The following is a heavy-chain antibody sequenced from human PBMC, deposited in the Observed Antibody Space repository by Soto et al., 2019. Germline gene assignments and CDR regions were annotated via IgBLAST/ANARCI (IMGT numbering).Heavy chain of an antibody. CDR3: ARGSCSSTSCYRSYYMDV. CDR2: IIPILGIA. CDR1: GGTFSSYT. D-gene: IGHD2-2*01. Sequence: SVKVSCKASGGTFSSYTISWVRQAPGQGLEWMGRIIPILGIANYAQKFQGRVTITADKSTSTAYMELSSPRSEDTAVYYCARGSCSSTSCYRSYYMDVWGKGTTVTVSS. V-gene: IGHV1-69*02. J-gene: IGHJ6*03.